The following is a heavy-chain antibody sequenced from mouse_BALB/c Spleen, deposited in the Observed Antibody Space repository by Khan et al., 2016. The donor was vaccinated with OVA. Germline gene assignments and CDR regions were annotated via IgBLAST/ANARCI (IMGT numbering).Heavy chain of an antibody. V-gene: IGHV1-7*01. Sequence: QIQLVQSGAELAKPGASVKMSCKASGYTFINYWMNWVKQRPGQGLEWIGYINPTTGYTEYNLKFKDKATLTADKSSSTAHMQLSSLTSEDSAVXYCARRGLRWDFDYWGQGTTLTVSS. CDR3: ARRGLRWDFDY. J-gene: IGHJ2*01. CDR1: GYTFINYW. D-gene: IGHD1-1*01. CDR2: INPTTGYT.